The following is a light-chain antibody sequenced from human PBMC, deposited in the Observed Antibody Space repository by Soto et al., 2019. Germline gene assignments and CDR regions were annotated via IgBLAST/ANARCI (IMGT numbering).Light chain of an antibody. CDR1: SSDVGGYNY. J-gene: IGLJ2*01. CDR3: NSYTSITTLV. Sequence: QSALTQPASVSGSPGQSITISCTGTSSDVGGYNYVSWYQHHPGKAPKLMIYEVSNRPSGVSNRFSGSKSGNTASLTISGLQAEDEADYYCNSYTSITTLVFGGGTKLTVL. V-gene: IGLV2-14*01. CDR2: EVS.